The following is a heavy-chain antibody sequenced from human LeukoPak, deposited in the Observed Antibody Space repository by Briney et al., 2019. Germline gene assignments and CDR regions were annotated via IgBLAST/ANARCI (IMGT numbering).Heavy chain of an antibody. Sequence: KPSETLSLTCAVSGYSITNNYYWGWIRQPPGKGLEWIGSIYYGASTYYNPSLKSRVTISLDASKNQFSLRLTSVTAADTAVYYCARLGNTRVSIDPWGQGTLVTVSS. D-gene: IGHD7-27*01. CDR1: GYSITNNYY. CDR2: IYYGAST. V-gene: IGHV4-38-2*01. CDR3: ARLGNTRVSIDP. J-gene: IGHJ5*02.